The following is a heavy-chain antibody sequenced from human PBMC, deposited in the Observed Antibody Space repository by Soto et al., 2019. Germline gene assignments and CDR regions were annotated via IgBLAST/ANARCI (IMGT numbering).Heavy chain of an antibody. Sequence: GGSLRLSCAASGFTFSSYSMNWVRQAPGKGLEWVSSISSSSSYIYYADSVKGRFTIPRDNAKNSLYLQMNSLRAEDTAVYYCASTGAHPSIDYWGQGTLVIVSS. CDR1: GFTFSSYS. V-gene: IGHV3-21*01. CDR3: ASTGAHPSIDY. D-gene: IGHD2-2*01. CDR2: ISSSSSYI. J-gene: IGHJ4*02.